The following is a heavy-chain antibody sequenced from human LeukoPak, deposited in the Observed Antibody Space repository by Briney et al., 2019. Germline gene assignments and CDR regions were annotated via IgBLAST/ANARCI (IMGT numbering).Heavy chain of an antibody. D-gene: IGHD3-22*01. CDR2: ISGSGGST. CDR3: AKVPNYYDSSGYFDY. CDR1: GFTFSSYA. J-gene: IGHJ4*02. V-gene: IGHV3-23*01. Sequence: PGGSLRLPCAASGFTFSSYAMSWVRQAPGKGLEWVSAISGSGGSTYYADSVKGRFTISRDNSKNTLYLQMNSLRAEDTAVYYCAKVPNYYDSSGYFDYWGQGTLVTVSS.